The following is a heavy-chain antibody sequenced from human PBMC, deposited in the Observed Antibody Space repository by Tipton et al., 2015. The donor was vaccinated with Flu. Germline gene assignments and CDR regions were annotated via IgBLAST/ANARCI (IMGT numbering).Heavy chain of an antibody. CDR3: ARLLRESSGCGSFDH. CDR2: IYPGDSDS. V-gene: IGHV5-51*03. Sequence: VQLVQSGAELKEPGESLKISCKGSGYSFSNYWIAWVRQTPGKGLEWLGIIYPGDSDSKYSPSFLGQVTFSADKSISTTYLQWSSLKASDTAIYYCARLLRESSGCGSFDHWGQGTLVSVSS. D-gene: IGHD3-22*01. J-gene: IGHJ5*02. CDR1: GYSFSNYW.